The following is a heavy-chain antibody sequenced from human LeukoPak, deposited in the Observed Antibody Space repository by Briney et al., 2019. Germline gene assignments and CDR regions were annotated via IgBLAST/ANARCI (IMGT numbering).Heavy chain of an antibody. CDR2: ISGRGGST. D-gene: IGHD6-19*01. V-gene: IGHV3-23*01. J-gene: IGHJ4*02. CDR1: GFSFSSYA. Sequence: GRSLRLSCAASGFSFSSYAMSWVRQAPGKGLEWVSAISGRGGSTYYADSVKGRFTISRDNSKNTLYLQMNSLRAEDTAVYYCAKDRGSGWPQFDYWGQGTLVTVSS. CDR3: AKDRGSGWPQFDY.